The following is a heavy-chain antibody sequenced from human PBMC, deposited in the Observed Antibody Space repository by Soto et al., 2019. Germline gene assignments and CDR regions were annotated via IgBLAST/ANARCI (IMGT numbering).Heavy chain of an antibody. CDR1: GGTFSSYT. D-gene: IGHD2-2*01. V-gene: IGHV1-69*02. CDR2: IIPILGIA. Sequence: GASVKVSCKASGGTFSSYTISWVLQAPGQGLEWMGRIIPILGIANYAQKFQGRVTITADKSTSTAYMELSSLRSEDTAVYYCAGAYCSSTSCYAGGLYHYYMDVWGKGTTVTVS. CDR3: AGAYCSSTSCYAGGLYHYYMDV. J-gene: IGHJ6*03.